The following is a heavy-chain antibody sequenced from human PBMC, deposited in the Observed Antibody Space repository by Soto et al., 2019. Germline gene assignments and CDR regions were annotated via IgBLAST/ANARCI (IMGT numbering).Heavy chain of an antibody. CDR1: GGSISSYY. CDR2: IYYSGST. J-gene: IGHJ3*02. D-gene: IGHD3-3*01. CDR3: ARAPVYYDFWSGYYFPSTGDAFDI. V-gene: IGHV4-59*01. Sequence: PSETLSLTCTVSGGSISSYYWSWIRQPPGKGLEWIGYIYYSGSTNYNPSLKSRVTISVDTSKNQFSLKLSFVTAADTAVYYCARAPVYYDFWSGYYFPSTGDAFDIWGQGTMVTVSS.